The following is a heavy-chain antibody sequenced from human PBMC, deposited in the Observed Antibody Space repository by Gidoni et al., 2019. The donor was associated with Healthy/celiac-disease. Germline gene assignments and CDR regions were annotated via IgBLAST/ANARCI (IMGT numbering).Heavy chain of an antibody. D-gene: IGHD1-26*01. CDR3: TTDGEGADFDY. V-gene: IGHV3-15*01. J-gene: IGHJ4*02. CDR2: IKSKTDGGTT. CDR1: GFTFSNAW. Sequence: EVQLVESGGGLVKPGGSLRICCAASGFTFSNAWMSWVRQAPGKGLEWVGRIKSKTDGGTTDYAAPVKGRFTISRDDSKNTLYLQMNSLKTEDTAVYYCTTDGEGADFDYWGQGTLVTVSS.